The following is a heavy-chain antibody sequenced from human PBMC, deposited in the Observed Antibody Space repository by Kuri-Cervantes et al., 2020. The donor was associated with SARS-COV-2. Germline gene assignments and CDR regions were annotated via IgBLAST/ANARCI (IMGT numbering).Heavy chain of an antibody. V-gene: IGHV4-59*01. D-gene: IGHD3-3*01. CDR1: GGSISSYY. CDR2: IYYSGST. J-gene: IGHJ3*02. Sequence: SETLSLTCTVSGGSISSYYWSWIRQPPGKGLGWIGYIYYSGSTNYNPSLKGRVTISVDTSKNQFSLKLSSVTAADTAVYYCARALWSGYCTFDIWGQGTMVTVSS. CDR3: ARALWSGYCTFDI.